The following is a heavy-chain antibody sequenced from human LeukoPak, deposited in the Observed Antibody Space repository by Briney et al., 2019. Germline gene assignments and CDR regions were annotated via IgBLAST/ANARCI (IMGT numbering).Heavy chain of an antibody. V-gene: IGHV1-2*02. CDR1: GYIFTGYY. J-gene: IGHJ4*02. CDR3: AGGLLEWLLPVDY. CDR2: INPNSGDT. Sequence: ASVKVSCKASGYIFTGYYMHWVRQAPGQGLEWMGWINPNSGDTNYAQKFQGRVTMTRDMSTSTVYMELSSLRSEDTAVYYCAGGLLEWLLPVDYWGQGTLVTVSS. D-gene: IGHD3-3*01.